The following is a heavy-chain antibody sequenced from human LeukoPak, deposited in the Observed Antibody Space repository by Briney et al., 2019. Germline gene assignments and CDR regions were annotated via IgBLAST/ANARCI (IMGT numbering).Heavy chain of an antibody. Sequence: GGSLRLSCAASGFTFRSYWMGWVRQTPGKGLEWLANINEDGSTTYYVDSVKGRFTIPRNNADNSLYLQMNSLRAEDTAVYYCARDATRGGDFDSWGQGTLVTVSS. CDR2: INEDGSTT. V-gene: IGHV3-7*01. CDR1: GFTFRSYW. J-gene: IGHJ4*02. CDR3: ARDATRGGDFDS. D-gene: IGHD2-15*01.